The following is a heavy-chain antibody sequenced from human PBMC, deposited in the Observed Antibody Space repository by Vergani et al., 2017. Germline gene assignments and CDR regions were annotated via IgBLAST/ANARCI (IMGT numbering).Heavy chain of an antibody. D-gene: IGHD3-9*01. Sequence: QVQLQESGPGLVKPSETLSLTCTVSGGSISSYYWSWIRQPPGKGLVWIGYIYYSGSTNYNPSLKSRVTISVDTSKNQFSLKLSSVTAADTAVYYCARPAHRSGLRYFDWLPHWYFDLWGRGTLVTVSS. J-gene: IGHJ2*01. CDR2: IYYSGST. CDR3: ARPAHRSGLRYFDWLPHWYFDL. V-gene: IGHV4-59*08. CDR1: GGSISSYY.